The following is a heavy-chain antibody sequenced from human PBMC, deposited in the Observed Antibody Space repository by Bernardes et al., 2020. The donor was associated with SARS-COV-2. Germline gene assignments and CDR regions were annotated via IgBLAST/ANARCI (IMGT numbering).Heavy chain of an antibody. D-gene: IGHD3-9*01. J-gene: IGHJ5*02. CDR2: IITIFGTA. V-gene: IGHV1-69*13. Sequence: SVKVSCKASGGTFSSYAISWVRQAPGQGLEWMGGIITIFGTANYAQKFQGRVTITADESTSTAYMELSSLRSEDTAVYYCARFGYDILVANWFDPWGQGTLVTVSS. CDR3: ARFGYDILVANWFDP. CDR1: GGTFSSYA.